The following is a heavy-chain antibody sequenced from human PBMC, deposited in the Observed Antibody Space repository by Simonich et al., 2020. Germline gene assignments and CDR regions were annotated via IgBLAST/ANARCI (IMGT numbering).Heavy chain of an antibody. CDR3: AGKRLTGPGEGFDY. D-gene: IGHD7-27*01. Sequence: QVQLVQSGAEVKKPGASVKVSCKASGYTFTSYDIKGVRQATGQGLEWRGWMNPNSGNKGYAQKYQSRVTITRNTSISTAYMELSSLRSDDTAVYYCAGKRLTGPGEGFDYWGQGTLVTVSS. CDR2: MNPNSGNK. V-gene: IGHV1-8*03. J-gene: IGHJ4*02. CDR1: GYTFTSYD.